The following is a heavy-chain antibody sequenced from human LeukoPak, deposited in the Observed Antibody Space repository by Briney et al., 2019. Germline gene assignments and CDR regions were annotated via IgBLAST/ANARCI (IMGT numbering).Heavy chain of an antibody. J-gene: IGHJ4*02. D-gene: IGHD1-1*01. V-gene: IGHV3-7*01. Sequence: GGSLRLSCAASGFTFSSYWMSWVRQAPGKGLEWVANIKQDGSEKYYVDSVKGRFTISRDNARNSLFLHMSSLTVEDTAVYYCVRNWNLDSWGQGTLVTVSS. CDR3: VRNWNLDS. CDR1: GFTFSSYW. CDR2: IKQDGSEK.